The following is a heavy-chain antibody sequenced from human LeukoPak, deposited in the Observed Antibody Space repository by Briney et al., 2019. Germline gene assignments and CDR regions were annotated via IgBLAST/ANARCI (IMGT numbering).Heavy chain of an antibody. CDR2: ISAYNGNT. Sequence: GASVKVSCKASGYTFTSYGISWVRQAPGQGLEWMGWISAYNGNTNYAQKLQGRVTMTTDTSTSTAYMELRSLRSDDTAVYYCARNAENYDFWSGRNWFDPWGQGTLVTVSS. CDR1: GYTFTSYG. J-gene: IGHJ5*02. D-gene: IGHD3-3*01. V-gene: IGHV1-18*01. CDR3: ARNAENYDFWSGRNWFDP.